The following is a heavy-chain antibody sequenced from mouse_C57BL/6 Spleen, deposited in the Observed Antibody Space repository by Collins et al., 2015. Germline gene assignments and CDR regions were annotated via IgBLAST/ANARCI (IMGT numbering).Heavy chain of an antibody. CDR3: ARQLRLHYFDY. J-gene: IGHJ2*01. V-gene: IGHV9-3*01. Sequence: QIQLVQSGSELKKPGETVKISCKASGYTFTTYGMSWVKQAPGKGLKWMGWINTYSGVPTYADDFKGRFAFSLETSASTAYLQINNLKNEDTATYFCARQLRLHYFDYWGQGTTLTVSS. CDR2: INTYSGVP. CDR1: GYTFTTYG. D-gene: IGHD3-2*02.